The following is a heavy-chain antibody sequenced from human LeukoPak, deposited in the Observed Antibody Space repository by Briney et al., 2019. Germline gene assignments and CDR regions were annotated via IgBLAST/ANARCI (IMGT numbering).Heavy chain of an antibody. D-gene: IGHD3-16*01. V-gene: IGHV3-7*01. CDR1: ELTFSSYW. CDR2: IKQDGSEK. J-gene: IGHJ6*02. CDR3: ARATVYLGGYYYYYGMDV. Sequence: GGSLRLSCAASELTFSSYWMSWVRQAPGKGLEWVANIKQDGSEKYYVDSMKGRFTISRDNAKSSLYLQMNSLRAEDTAVYYCARATVYLGGYYYYYGMDVWGHGTAATVSS.